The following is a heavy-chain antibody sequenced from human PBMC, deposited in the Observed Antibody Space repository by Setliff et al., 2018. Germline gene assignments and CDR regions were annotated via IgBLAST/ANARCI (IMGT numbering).Heavy chain of an antibody. CDR3: ATSGFCSAGSCYSFDD. V-gene: IGHV4-61*09. D-gene: IGHD6-19*01. CDR1: DDSISSRHYY. J-gene: IGHJ4*02. Sequence: PSETLSLTCTVSDDSISSRHYYWSWIRQPAGKGLEWLGQIYTSWSTNYNPSLKGRATLSIAASKRQFSLKLTSVTAADTAVYYCATSGFCSAGSCYSFDDWGQGALVTVSS. CDR2: IYTSWST.